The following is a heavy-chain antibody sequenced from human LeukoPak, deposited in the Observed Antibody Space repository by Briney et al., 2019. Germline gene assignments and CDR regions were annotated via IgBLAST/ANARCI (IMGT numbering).Heavy chain of an antibody. D-gene: IGHD3-22*01. J-gene: IGHJ4*02. Sequence: ASVKVSCKASGYAFTGYSIHWVRQAPGQGLEWMGWINPNSGGTKYAQKFQDRFTMTRDTSISTVYMELSRLRSDDTAVYYCARDPAHTYYYDPWGQGTLVTVSS. CDR2: INPNSGGT. V-gene: IGHV1-2*02. CDR1: GYAFTGYS. CDR3: ARDPAHTYYYDP.